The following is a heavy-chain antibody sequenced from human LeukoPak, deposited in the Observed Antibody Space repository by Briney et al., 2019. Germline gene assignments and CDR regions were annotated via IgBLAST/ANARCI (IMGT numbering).Heavy chain of an antibody. J-gene: IGHJ6*04. V-gene: IGHV3-7*04. CDR1: GFIFGSYW. CDR3: SRALEV. CDR2: INQYGSEK. Sequence: TGGSLRLSCKVSGFIFGSYWMDWVRQAPGRGLEWVANINQYGSEKYFLDSVKGRFTISRDNAKNSLYLQLNSLRAEDTAVYYCSRALEVWGKGTTVTVSS.